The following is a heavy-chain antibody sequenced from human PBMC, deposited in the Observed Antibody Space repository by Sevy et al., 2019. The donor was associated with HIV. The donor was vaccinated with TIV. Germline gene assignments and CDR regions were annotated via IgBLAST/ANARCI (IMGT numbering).Heavy chain of an antibody. J-gene: IGHJ5*02. CDR2: MNRNTGNT. D-gene: IGHD3-22*01. V-gene: IGHV1-8*02. CDR1: GYTFTSYD. CDR3: TRVRALNYYDTSVSMEYNWFDT. Sequence: ASVKVSCKASGYTFTSYDINWVRQATGQGLEWMGWMNRNTGNTGYAQKFQGRVTMTRDTSTCTAYMELRSLRSDDTAIHYSTRVRALNYYDTSVSMEYNWFDTWGQGTLVTVSS.